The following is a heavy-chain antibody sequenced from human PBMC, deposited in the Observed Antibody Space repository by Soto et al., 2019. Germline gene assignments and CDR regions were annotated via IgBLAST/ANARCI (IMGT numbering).Heavy chain of an antibody. Sequence: QVQLVQSGAEVKKPGSSVKVSCKASGGTFSSYAISWVRQAPGQGLEWMGGIIPIFGTANYAQKFQGRVTITADESTSTAYVGLSSLRSEDTAVYYCARPIVGAIKGVYYYYGMDVWGQGTTVTVSS. J-gene: IGHJ6*02. CDR2: IIPIFGTA. V-gene: IGHV1-69*01. CDR1: GGTFSSYA. D-gene: IGHD1-26*01. CDR3: ARPIVGAIKGVYYYYGMDV.